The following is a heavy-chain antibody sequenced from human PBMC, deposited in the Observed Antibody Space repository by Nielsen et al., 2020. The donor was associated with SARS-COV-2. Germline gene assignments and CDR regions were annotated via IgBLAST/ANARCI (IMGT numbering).Heavy chain of an antibody. CDR3: ARDLYVSSSSGDYYYYYGMDV. D-gene: IGHD6-6*01. CDR1: GFPFDTFN. CDR2: ISGASTYI. V-gene: IGHV3-21*01. Sequence: GESLKISCAASGFPFDTFNMNWVRQAPGKGLEWVSSISGASTYIYYADSVRGRFTISRDNAKKSVYLQMHSLRAEDTAVYYCARDLYVSSSSGDYYYYYGMDVWGQGTTVTVSS. J-gene: IGHJ6*02.